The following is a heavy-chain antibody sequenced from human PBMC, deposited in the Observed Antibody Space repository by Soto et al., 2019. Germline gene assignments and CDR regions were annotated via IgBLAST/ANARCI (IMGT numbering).Heavy chain of an antibody. CDR2: INSDGSSA. Sequence: VGSLRLSCAASGFTFSSYWTHWVRQAPGKGLVWVSHINSDGSSATYADSVKGRFTISRDNSKNTLYLQMNSLGAEDTAVYYCARDFVVGGPTINYYYGMDVWGQGTTVTVSS. D-gene: IGHD1-26*01. V-gene: IGHV3-74*03. J-gene: IGHJ6*02. CDR3: ARDFVVGGPTINYYYGMDV. CDR1: GFTFSSYW.